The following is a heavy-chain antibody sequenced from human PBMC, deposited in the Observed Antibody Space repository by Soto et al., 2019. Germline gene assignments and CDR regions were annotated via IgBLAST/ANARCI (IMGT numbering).Heavy chain of an antibody. D-gene: IGHD3-16*01. V-gene: IGHV3-30*19. CDR2: TSYDGSDK. J-gene: IGHJ1*01. Sequence: QVQLVESGGGVVQPGTSLRVSCVGSGFTFRSYVIHWVRQAPGKGLEWVALTSYDGSDKYYGDSVRGRYTISRDNSRNTVDLQMDSLRLEDTALYSCARWGTTGGLDVWGQGTLGSV. CDR3: ARWGTTGGLDV. CDR1: GFTFRSYV.